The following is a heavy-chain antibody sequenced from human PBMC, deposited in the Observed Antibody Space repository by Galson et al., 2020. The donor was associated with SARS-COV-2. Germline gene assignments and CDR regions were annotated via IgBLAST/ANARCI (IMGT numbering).Heavy chain of an antibody. V-gene: IGHV3-74*01. CDR3: ASRGVVVADTSFDD. J-gene: IGHJ4*02. CDR2: INSDGST. D-gene: IGHD2-15*01. CDR1: GFTFSRYA. Sequence: GESLKISCAASGFTFSRYAMHWVRQGPGKGLVWVSRINSDGSTTYADSVKGRFTISRDNAKNTLYLQMTSLRAEDTAVYYCASRGVVVADTSFDDWGQGTLGAVSS.